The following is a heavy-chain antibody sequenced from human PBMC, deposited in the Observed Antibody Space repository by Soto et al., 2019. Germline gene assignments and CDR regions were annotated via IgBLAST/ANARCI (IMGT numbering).Heavy chain of an antibody. J-gene: IGHJ3*01. D-gene: IGHD1-7*01. CDR3: PRRAITATTNWGALDV. V-gene: IGHV3-23*01. CDR2: ISYSADKT. Sequence: EVQLLESGGGLVQPGGSLRLSCAASGFTFNTYVMNWVRQAPGKGLEWVSTISYSADKTHYADSVKGRFTISRDNSRDTLFLQMNSLRADEAALFYCPRRAITATTNWGALDVWGQGKMVTVSS. CDR1: GFTFNTYV.